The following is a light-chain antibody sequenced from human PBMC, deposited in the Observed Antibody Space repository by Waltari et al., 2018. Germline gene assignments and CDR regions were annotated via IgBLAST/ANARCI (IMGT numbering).Light chain of an antibody. CDR3: SSYTSSSTWV. J-gene: IGLJ3*02. CDR2: DVS. CDR1: SSDVGGSNY. V-gene: IGLV2-14*01. Sequence: QSALTQPASVSRSPGQSIPISCTGPSSDVGGSNYVSWYQQHPGKAPKVMFYDVSKRPSGVSNRCSGSKSGNTASLTISGLQAEDEADYYCSSYTSSSTWVFGGGTKLTVL.